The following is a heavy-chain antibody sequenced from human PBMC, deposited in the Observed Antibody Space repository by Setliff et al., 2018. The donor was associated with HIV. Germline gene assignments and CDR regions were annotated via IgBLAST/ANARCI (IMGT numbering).Heavy chain of an antibody. V-gene: IGHV1-2*06. J-gene: IGHJ6*03. CDR3: ARGLGSGSYYNYYYYYMDV. CDR2: INPNSGGT. D-gene: IGHD3-10*01. Sequence: ASVKVSCKASGYTFTDNYMHWVRQAPGQGLEWMGRINPNSGGTNYAQKFQGRVTMTRDTSISTAYMELRSLRSEDTAVYYCARGLGSGSYYNYYYYYMDVWGKGTTVTVSS. CDR1: GYTFTDNY.